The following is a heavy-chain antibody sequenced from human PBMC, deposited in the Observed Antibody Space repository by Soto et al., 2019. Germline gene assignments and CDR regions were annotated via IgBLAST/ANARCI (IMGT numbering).Heavy chain of an antibody. CDR2: TYYRSKWYN. CDR1: GDSVSSNSAA. V-gene: IGHV6-1*01. CDR3: ARDESSGWYGDYYYYGMEV. D-gene: IGHD6-19*01. Sequence: SQTLSLTCAISGDSVSSNSAAWNWIRQSPSRGLEWLGRTYYRSKWYNDYAVSVKSRITINPDTSKNQFSLQLNSVTPEDTAVYYCARDESSGWYGDYYYYGMEVWGQGTTVTVSS. J-gene: IGHJ6*02.